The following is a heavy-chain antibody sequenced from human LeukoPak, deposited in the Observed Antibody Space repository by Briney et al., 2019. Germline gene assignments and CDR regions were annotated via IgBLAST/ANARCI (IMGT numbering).Heavy chain of an antibody. Sequence: SETLSLTCAVYGGSFSGYYWSWIRQPPGKGLEWIGEINHSGSTNYNPSLKSRVTISVDTSKNQFSLKLSSVTAADTAVYHCARADYGGNSGPIWFDPWGQGTLVTVSS. V-gene: IGHV4-34*01. CDR3: ARADYGGNSGPIWFDP. CDR1: GGSFSGYY. D-gene: IGHD4-23*01. J-gene: IGHJ5*02. CDR2: INHSGST.